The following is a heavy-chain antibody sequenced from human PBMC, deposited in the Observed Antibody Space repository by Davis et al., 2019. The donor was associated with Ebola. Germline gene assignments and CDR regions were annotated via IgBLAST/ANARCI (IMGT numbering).Heavy chain of an antibody. V-gene: IGHV4-59*12. Sequence: SETLSLTCTVSGGSISNYYWSWIRQPPGKGLEWIGYIYHSGSTYYNPSLKSRVTISVDRSKNQFSLKLSSVTAADTAVYYCARVEYYYGSGSYYKANWFDPWGQGTLVTVSS. J-gene: IGHJ5*02. CDR1: GGSISNYY. D-gene: IGHD3-10*01. CDR2: IYHSGST. CDR3: ARVEYYYGSGSYYKANWFDP.